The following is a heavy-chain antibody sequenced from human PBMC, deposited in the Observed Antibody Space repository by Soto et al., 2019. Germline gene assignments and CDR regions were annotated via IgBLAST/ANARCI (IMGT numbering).Heavy chain of an antibody. Sequence: GESLKISCKGSGYSFTSYWISWVRQMPGKGLEWRGRIDPSDSYTNYSPSFQGHVTISADKSISTAYLQWSSLKASDTAMYYCARSDCSSTSCYRIVDYYYYYGMDVWGQGTTVTVSS. D-gene: IGHD2-2*01. CDR3: ARSDCSSTSCYRIVDYYYYYGMDV. J-gene: IGHJ6*02. CDR1: GYSFTSYW. V-gene: IGHV5-10-1*01. CDR2: IDPSDSYT.